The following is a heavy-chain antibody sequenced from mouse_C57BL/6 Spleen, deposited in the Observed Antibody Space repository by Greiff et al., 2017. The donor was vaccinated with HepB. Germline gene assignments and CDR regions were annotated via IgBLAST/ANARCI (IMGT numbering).Heavy chain of an antibody. CDR2: IDPSDRYT. J-gene: IGHJ2*01. D-gene: IGHD1-1*01. CDR3: ANSCGSSYNFDY. CDR1: GYTFTSYW. Sequence: QVQLQQPGAELVKPGASVKLSCKASGYTFTSYWMQWVKQRPGQGLEWIGEIDPSDRYTNYNQKFKGKATLTVDTSSSTAYMQLSSLTSEDSAVYYCANSCGSSYNFDYCGQGTTLTVSS. V-gene: IGHV1-50*01.